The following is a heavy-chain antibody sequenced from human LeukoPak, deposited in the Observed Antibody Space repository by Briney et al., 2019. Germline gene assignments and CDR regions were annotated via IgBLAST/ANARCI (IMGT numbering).Heavy chain of an antibody. CDR1: GFTFDDYA. Sequence: GGSLRLSCAASGFTFDDYAMHWVRQAPGKGLEWVSGISWNSGTIDYADSVKGRFTISRDNAKNSLYLQLNSLTAEDTAVYYCAKAQQLWYHFDYWGQGTLVTVSS. CDR3: AKAQQLWYHFDY. V-gene: IGHV3-9*01. D-gene: IGHD5-18*01. CDR2: ISWNSGTI. J-gene: IGHJ4*02.